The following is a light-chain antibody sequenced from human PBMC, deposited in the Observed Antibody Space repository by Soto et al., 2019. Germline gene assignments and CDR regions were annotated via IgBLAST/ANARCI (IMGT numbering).Light chain of an antibody. Sequence: DIQMTQSPSTLSASVGDRVTITCRASQSISSGLAWYQQKPGKAPKLLIYKASSLESGVPSRFSGSGSGTEFTLTISSLQPDDFATYYCQQFNSALGITFGQGTRLEIK. CDR1: QSISSG. CDR3: QQFNSALGIT. J-gene: IGKJ5*01. CDR2: KAS. V-gene: IGKV1-5*03.